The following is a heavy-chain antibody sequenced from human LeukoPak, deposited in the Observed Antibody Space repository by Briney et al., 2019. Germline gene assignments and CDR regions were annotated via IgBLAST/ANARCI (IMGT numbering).Heavy chain of an antibody. J-gene: IGHJ4*02. V-gene: IGHV1-2*02. Sequence: ASVKVSCKASGYTFTRYYMHWVRQAPGQGLEWMGWINPNSGGTNYAQKFQGRVTMTRDTSISTAYMELSRLRSDDTAVYYCARDHGRDIVVVPAAMHYWGQGTLVTVSS. CDR1: GYTFTRYY. CDR2: INPNSGGT. CDR3: ARDHGRDIVVVPAAMHY. D-gene: IGHD2-2*01.